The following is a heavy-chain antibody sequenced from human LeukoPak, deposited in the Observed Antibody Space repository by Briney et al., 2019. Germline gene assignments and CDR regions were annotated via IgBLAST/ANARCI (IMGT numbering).Heavy chain of an antibody. V-gene: IGHV1-18*01. D-gene: IGHD3-10*01. CDR2: ISAYNGKI. CDR3: ARVRDYGSGSDYYYGLDV. Sequence: ASVKVSCKASGYAFDISAVTWVRQAPGQGLEWLGWISAYNGKIDYVQKLQGRVTMTTDTFTSTAYLELRSLGSDDTAVYYCARVRDYGSGSDYYYGLDVWGQGTTATVS. CDR1: GYAFDISA. J-gene: IGHJ6*02.